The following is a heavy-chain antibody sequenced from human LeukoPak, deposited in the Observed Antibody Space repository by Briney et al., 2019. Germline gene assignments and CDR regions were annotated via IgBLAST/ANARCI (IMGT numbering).Heavy chain of an antibody. CDR1: GFTFSSYA. CDR3: ARADWDTAMIDY. Sequence: GGSLRLSCAASGFTFSSYAMSWVRQAPGKGLEWVSSISSSSSYIYYADSVKGRFTISRDNAKNSLYLQMNSLRAEDTAVYYCARADWDTAMIDYWGQGTLVTVSS. V-gene: IGHV3-21*01. D-gene: IGHD5-18*01. J-gene: IGHJ4*02. CDR2: ISSSSSYI.